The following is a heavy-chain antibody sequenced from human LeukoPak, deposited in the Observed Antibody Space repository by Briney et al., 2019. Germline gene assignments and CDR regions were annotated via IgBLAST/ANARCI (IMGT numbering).Heavy chain of an antibody. Sequence: ASVKVSCKASGYTFTGYYMHWVRQAPGQGLEWMGWINPNSGGTNYAQKFQGGVTMTRDTSISTAYMELSRLRSDDTAVYYCARDKVYDSSGYESYYYGMDVWGQGTTVTVSS. V-gene: IGHV1-2*02. J-gene: IGHJ6*02. CDR1: GYTFTGYY. D-gene: IGHD3-22*01. CDR3: ARDKVYDSSGYESYYYGMDV. CDR2: INPNSGGT.